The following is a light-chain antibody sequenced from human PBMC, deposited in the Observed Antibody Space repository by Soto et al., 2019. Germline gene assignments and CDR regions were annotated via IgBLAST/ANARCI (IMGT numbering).Light chain of an antibody. CDR3: QQYGSSPDT. V-gene: IGKV3-20*01. J-gene: IGKJ2*01. CDR2: GAS. CDR1: RMVTSSS. Sequence: IGWTHSPGTLPCSPGEKAPLSCRASRMVTSSSLAWSQQKPGQAPRPLIYGASSRATGIPGRFSGSGSGTDFTLTISRLEPEDFAVYYCQQYGSSPDTFGQGTKLEIK.